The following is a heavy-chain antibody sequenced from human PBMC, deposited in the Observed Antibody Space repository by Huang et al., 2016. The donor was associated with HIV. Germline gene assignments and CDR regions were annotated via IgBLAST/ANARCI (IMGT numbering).Heavy chain of an antibody. CDR1: GYTFTNYA. V-gene: IGHV1-18*01. J-gene: IGHJ1*01. D-gene: IGHD3-22*01. CDR2: ISGYNGKT. Sequence: QVQLVQSGVEVKKPGASVKVSCKASGYTFTNYAINWVRQAPGQSLEWMGWISGYNGKTNYAQKVQGRVTMTKDTSTSTAYMELRSLISDDTAVYYCARERYYYDRSGYYTPVEYFHHWGQGTLVTVSS. CDR3: ARERYYYDRSGYYTPVEYFHH.